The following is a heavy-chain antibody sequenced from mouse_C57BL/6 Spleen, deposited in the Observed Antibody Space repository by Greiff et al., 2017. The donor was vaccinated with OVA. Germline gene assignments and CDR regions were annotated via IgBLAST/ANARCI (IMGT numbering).Heavy chain of an antibody. CDR2: IYPGGGYT. Sequence: VQLQQSGAELVRPGTSVKMSCKASGYTFTNYWIGWAKQRPGHGLEWIGDIYPGGGYTNYNEKLKGKATLTADKSSSTAYMQFSSLTSEDSAIYYCARGGYYSNYEWFAYWGQGTLVTVSA. CDR3: ARGGYYSNYEWFAY. CDR1: GYTFTNYW. J-gene: IGHJ3*01. V-gene: IGHV1-63*01. D-gene: IGHD2-5*01.